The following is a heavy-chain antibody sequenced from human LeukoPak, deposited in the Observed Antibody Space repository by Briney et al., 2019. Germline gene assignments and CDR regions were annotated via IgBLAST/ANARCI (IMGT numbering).Heavy chain of an antibody. J-gene: IGHJ4*02. CDR2: INPNSGGT. D-gene: IGHD3-22*01. Sequence: ASVKVSCKASGYTFTGYYMHWVRQAPGQGLEWMGWINPNSGGTNYAQKFQGRVTMTRDTSISTAYLQWSSLKASDTAMYYCAVYSSGYYFGYWGQGTLVTVSS. CDR1: GYTFTGYY. CDR3: AVYSSGYYFGY. V-gene: IGHV1-2*02.